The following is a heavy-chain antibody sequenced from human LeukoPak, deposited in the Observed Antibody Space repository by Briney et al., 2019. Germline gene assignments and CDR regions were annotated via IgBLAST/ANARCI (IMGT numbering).Heavy chain of an antibody. CDR1: GFTFSSYG. CDR2: ILYDGSNK. Sequence: PGRSLRLSCAASGFTFSSYGMHWVRQAPGKGPEWVAVILYDGSNKYYADSVKGRFTISRDNSKNTLYLQMNSLRAEDTAVYYCARPGGEIAAAAKSGYYFDYWGQGTLVTVSS. J-gene: IGHJ4*02. V-gene: IGHV3-33*01. CDR3: ARPGGEIAAAAKSGYYFDY. D-gene: IGHD6-13*01.